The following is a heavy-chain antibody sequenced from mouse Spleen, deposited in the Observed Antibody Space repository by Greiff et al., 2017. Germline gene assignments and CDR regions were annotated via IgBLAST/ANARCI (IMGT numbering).Heavy chain of an antibody. CDR3: ARGSITTVVRYFDY. CDR1: GYSITSGYY. D-gene: IGHD1-1*01. V-gene: IGHV3-6*01. Sequence: DVKLQESGPGLVKPSQSLSLTCSVTGYSITSGYYWNWIRQFPGNKLEWMGYISYDGSNNYNPSLKNRISITRDTSKNQFFLKLNSVTTEDTATYYCARGSITTVVRYFDYWGQGTTLTVSS. CDR2: ISYDGSN. J-gene: IGHJ2*01.